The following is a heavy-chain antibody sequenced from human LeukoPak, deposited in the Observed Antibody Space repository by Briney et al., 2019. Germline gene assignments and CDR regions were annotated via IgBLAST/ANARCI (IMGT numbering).Heavy chain of an antibody. V-gene: IGHV1-18*01. CDR2: ISAHNGNT. CDR1: GYTFTSYG. CDR3: ARAHRAYAVAGTDY. Sequence: ASVKVSCKASGYTFTSYGISWVRQAPGQGLEWMGWISAHNGNTNYAQKLQGRVTMTTDTSTSTAYMELRSLRSDDTAVYYCARAHRAYAVAGTDYWGQGTLVTVSS. J-gene: IGHJ4*02. D-gene: IGHD6-19*01.